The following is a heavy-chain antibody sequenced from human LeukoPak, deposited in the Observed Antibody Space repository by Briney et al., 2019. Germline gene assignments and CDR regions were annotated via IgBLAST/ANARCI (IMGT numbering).Heavy chain of an antibody. CDR1: GGSISSGGYY. CDR3: ARLYGLGIAAAGDWFDP. Sequence: SETLSLTCTVSGGSISSGGYYWSWIRQHPGKGLEWIGYIYTSGSPNYNPSLKSRVTISVDTSKNQFSLKLSSVTAADTAVYYCARLYGLGIAAAGDWFDPWGQGTLVTVSS. V-gene: IGHV4-61*08. D-gene: IGHD6-13*01. J-gene: IGHJ5*02. CDR2: IYTSGSP.